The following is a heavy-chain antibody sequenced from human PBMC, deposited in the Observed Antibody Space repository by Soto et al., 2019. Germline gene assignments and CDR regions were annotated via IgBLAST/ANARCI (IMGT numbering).Heavy chain of an antibody. D-gene: IGHD2-21*02. CDR3: ARDRAMYCGGDCSPDL. J-gene: IGHJ2*01. CDR1: GFTFSSYA. V-gene: IGHV3-30-3*01. Sequence: QVQLVESGGGVVQPGRSLRLSCAASGFTFSSYAMHWVRQAPGKGLEWVAVISYDGSNKYYADSVKGRFTISRDNSKSTLYLQMNSLRAEDTAVYYCARDRAMYCGGDCSPDLWGRGTLVTVSS. CDR2: ISYDGSNK.